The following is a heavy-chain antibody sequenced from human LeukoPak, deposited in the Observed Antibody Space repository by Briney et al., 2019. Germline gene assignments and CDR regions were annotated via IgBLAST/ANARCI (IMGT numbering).Heavy chain of an antibody. V-gene: IGHV1-18*01. CDR3: GRKAGDCGGGSCYSIDY. J-gene: IGHJ4*02. Sequence: ASVKVSCKASGYTFTSYGISWVRQAPGQGLEWMGWISAYNGNTNYAQKLQGRVTMTTDTSTSTAYMELRSLRSEDTAVYYCGRKAGDCGGGSCYSIDYWGQGTLVTVSS. CDR1: GYTFTSYG. D-gene: IGHD2-15*01. CDR2: ISAYNGNT.